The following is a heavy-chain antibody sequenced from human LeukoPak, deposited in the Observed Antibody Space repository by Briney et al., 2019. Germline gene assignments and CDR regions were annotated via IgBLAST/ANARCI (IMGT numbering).Heavy chain of an antibody. CDR3: ARGRTYYYGSGTSSLPFDP. J-gene: IGHJ5*02. Sequence: ASVKVSCKASGYTFTSYDINWVRQATGQGLEWMGWMNPNSGNTGYAQKFQGRVTMTRNTSISTAYMELNSLRSEDTAVYYCARGRTYYYGSGTSSLPFDPWGQGTLVTVSS. CDR1: GYTFTSYD. D-gene: IGHD3-10*01. CDR2: MNPNSGNT. V-gene: IGHV1-8*01.